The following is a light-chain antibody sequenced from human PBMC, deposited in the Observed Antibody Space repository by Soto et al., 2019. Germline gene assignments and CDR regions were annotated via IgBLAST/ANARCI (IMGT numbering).Light chain of an antibody. CDR3: QQYDNLLFT. V-gene: IGKV1-33*01. CDR1: QDISNY. Sequence: DIQMTQSPSSLSATVGDRVTITCQASQDISNYLNWYQQKPGKAPKLLIYDASNLETGVPSRFSGSGSGTDLTFTISSPQSEDIATYYCQQYDNLLFTFGPGTKVDIK. CDR2: DAS. J-gene: IGKJ3*01.